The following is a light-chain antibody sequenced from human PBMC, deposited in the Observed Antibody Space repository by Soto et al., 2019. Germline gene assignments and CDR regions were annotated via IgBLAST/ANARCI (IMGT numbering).Light chain of an antibody. CDR2: GAS. CDR1: QSVSSN. J-gene: IGKJ1*01. CDR3: QQYNNWPTWT. V-gene: IGKV3-15*01. Sequence: IVMTQSPSSLSVTPGERATLSCRASQSVSSNLAWYQQKPGQAPRLLIYGASTRATGIPARFSGSGPGTEFTLTISSLQSEDFAVYYCQQYNNWPTWTFGQGAKVDIK.